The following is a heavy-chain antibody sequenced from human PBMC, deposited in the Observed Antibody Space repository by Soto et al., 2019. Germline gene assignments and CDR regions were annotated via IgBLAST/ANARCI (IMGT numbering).Heavy chain of an antibody. V-gene: IGHV1-3*01. J-gene: IGHJ6*02. D-gene: IGHD6-13*01. CDR1: GYTFTSYA. CDR2: INAGNGNT. Sequence: RASVKVSCKASGYTFTSYAMHWVRQAPGQRLEWMGWINAGNGNTKYSQKFQGRVTITRDTSASTAYMELSSLRSEDTAVYYCARGDWSSSWPPYYGMDVWGQGTTVTVSS. CDR3: ARGDWSSSWPPYYGMDV.